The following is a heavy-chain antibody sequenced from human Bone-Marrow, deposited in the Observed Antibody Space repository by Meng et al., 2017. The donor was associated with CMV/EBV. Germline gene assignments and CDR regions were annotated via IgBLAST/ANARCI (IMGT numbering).Heavy chain of an antibody. D-gene: IGHD6-13*01. CDR1: GLTFSSYA. J-gene: IGHJ3*02. CDR2: ISYDGSNK. V-gene: IGHV3-30-3*01. CDR3: ASARGIAAAGAFDAFDI. Sequence: GESLKISCAASGLTFSSYAMHWVRQAPGKGLEWVAVISYDGSNKYYADSVTGRFTISRDNSKNTLYLQMNSLRAEDSAVYYCASARGIAAAGAFDAFDIWGQGTMVTVSS.